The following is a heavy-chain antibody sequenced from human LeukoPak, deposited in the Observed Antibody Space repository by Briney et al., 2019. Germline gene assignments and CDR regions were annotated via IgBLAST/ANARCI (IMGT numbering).Heavy chain of an antibody. Sequence: PGGSLRLSCAASGFTFSSYGMHWVRQAPGKGLEWVAVISYDGSNKYYADSVKGRFTISRDNSKNTLYLQMNSLRAEDTAVYYCARDRHYYGSGSENWFDPWGQGTLVTVSS. CDR1: GFTFSSYG. CDR3: ARDRHYYGSGSENWFDP. D-gene: IGHD3-10*01. V-gene: IGHV3-30*06. J-gene: IGHJ5*02. CDR2: ISYDGSNK.